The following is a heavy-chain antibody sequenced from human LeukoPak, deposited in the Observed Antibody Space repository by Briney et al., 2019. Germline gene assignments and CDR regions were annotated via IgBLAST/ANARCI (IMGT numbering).Heavy chain of an antibody. J-gene: IGHJ5*02. CDR3: ARLGLGDEACWFDP. D-gene: IGHD3-10*01. Sequence: SETLSLTCTVSGGSINSYYWSWIRQPPGKGLEWIGFVYYSGRTNYNPSLKSRVTMSVDTSKSQFSLRLSFVTAVDTAMYYCARLGLGDEACWFDPWGQGTLVTVSS. CDR2: VYYSGRT. V-gene: IGHV4-59*01. CDR1: GGSINSYY.